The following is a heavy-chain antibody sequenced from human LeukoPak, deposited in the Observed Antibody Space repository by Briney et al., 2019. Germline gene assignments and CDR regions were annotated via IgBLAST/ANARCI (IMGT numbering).Heavy chain of an antibody. V-gene: IGHV1-46*01. CDR1: GYTFTSYY. J-gene: IGHJ6*02. D-gene: IGHD5-12*01. CDR3: ARRFVSRYSGYHWSYYYYGMDV. Sequence: ASVKVSCKASGYTFTSYYMHWVRQAPGQGLEWMGIMNPSGGSTSYAQKFQGRVTMTRDTSTSTVYMELSSLRSEDTAVYYCARRFVSRYSGYHWSYYYYGMDVWGQGTTVTVSS. CDR2: MNPSGGST.